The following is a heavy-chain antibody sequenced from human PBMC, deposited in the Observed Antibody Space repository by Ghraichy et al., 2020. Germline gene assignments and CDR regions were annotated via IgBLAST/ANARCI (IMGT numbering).Heavy chain of an antibody. Sequence: GGSLRLSCAASGFTFSSYGMHWVRQAPGKGLEWVAVISYDGSNKYYADSVKGRFTISRDNSKNTLYLQMNSLRAEDTAVYYCLARPQQLDDYWGQGTLVTGSS. CDR1: GFTFSSYG. CDR3: LARPQQLDDY. CDR2: ISYDGSNK. J-gene: IGHJ4*02. V-gene: IGHV3-30*03. D-gene: IGHD6-13*01.